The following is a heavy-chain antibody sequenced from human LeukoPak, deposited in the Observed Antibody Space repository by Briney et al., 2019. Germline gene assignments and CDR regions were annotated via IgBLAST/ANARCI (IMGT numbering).Heavy chain of an antibody. Sequence: PGGSLRLSCTASGFTFGDYAMSWVRQPPGKGLEWIGEINHSGSTNYNPSLKSRVTISVDTSKNQFSLKLSSVTAADTAVYYCARARTVVSPFVAWGQGTLVTVSS. CDR1: GFTFGDYA. D-gene: IGHD4-23*01. V-gene: IGHV4-34*01. J-gene: IGHJ5*02. CDR2: INHSGST. CDR3: ARARTVVSPFVA.